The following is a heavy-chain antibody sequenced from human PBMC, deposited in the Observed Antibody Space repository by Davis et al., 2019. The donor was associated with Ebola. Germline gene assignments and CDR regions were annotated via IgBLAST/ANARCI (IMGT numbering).Heavy chain of an antibody. V-gene: IGHV5-51*01. CDR1: GYGFIHYW. Sequence: GESLKISCKASGYGFIHYWIAWVRQMPGKGLEWMGIIYPGDSDTRYSPSFQGQVTISVDKSINTVYLQWSSLKASDTAIYYCATTACTNCYTGFDYWGQGTLVIVSS. CDR3: ATTACTNCYTGFDY. CDR2: IYPGDSDT. D-gene: IGHD2-2*01. J-gene: IGHJ4*02.